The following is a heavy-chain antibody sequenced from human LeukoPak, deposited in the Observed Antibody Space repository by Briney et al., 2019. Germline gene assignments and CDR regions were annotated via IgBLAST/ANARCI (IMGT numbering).Heavy chain of an antibody. Sequence: GGSLRLSCAASGLTFSTYSMNWVRQAPGKGLEWVSSITSSSTYIYYADSVKGRFTISRDNAKSSLYLQMNSLRAEDTAVYFCARDTSVSYFDCWGQGTLVTVSS. CDR3: ARDTSVSYFDC. J-gene: IGHJ4*02. V-gene: IGHV3-21*01. D-gene: IGHD5/OR15-5a*01. CDR2: ITSSSTYI. CDR1: GLTFSTYS.